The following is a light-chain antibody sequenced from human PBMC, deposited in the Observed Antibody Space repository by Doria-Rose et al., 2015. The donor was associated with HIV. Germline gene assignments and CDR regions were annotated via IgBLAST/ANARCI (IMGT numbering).Light chain of an antibody. J-gene: IGKJ3*01. Sequence: DIQMTQSPESLGMSLGERATLNCKSNQSLLYTSKNYLAWYQQKPGHPPKLLIYWASTLQSGVPARFSGSGSGTDFTLTISSLEAEDVAVYYCQQYYDTPSFGPGTTVDIK. CDR1: QSLLYTSKNY. CDR2: WAS. CDR3: QQYYDTPS. V-gene: IGKV4-1*01.